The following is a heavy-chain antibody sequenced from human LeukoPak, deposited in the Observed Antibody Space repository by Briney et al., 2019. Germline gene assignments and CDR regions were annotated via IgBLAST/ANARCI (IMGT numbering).Heavy chain of an antibody. CDR2: ISSSSSTI. D-gene: IGHD3-22*01. Sequence: PGGSLRLSCAASGFTFSSYSMNWVRQAPGKGLEWVSYISSSSSTIYYADSVKGRFTISRDNAKNSLYLQMNSLRAEDTAVYYCAREGTVYYYDSSGYVDPWGQGTLVTVSS. CDR1: GFTFSSYS. J-gene: IGHJ5*02. V-gene: IGHV3-48*01. CDR3: AREGTVYYYDSSGYVDP.